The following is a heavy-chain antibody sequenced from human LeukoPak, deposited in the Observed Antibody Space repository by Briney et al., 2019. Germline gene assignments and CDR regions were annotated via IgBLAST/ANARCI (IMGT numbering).Heavy chain of an antibody. CDR1: GYTFTRYY. CDR3: ARDQLHDAFDI. CDR2: INPNSGGT. V-gene: IGHV1-2*02. J-gene: IGHJ3*02. Sequence: ASVKVSCKDSGYTFTRYYMHWVRQAPGQGREWMGWINPNSGGTNYAQKFQGRVTMTRDTSISTAYMELSRLRSDDTAVYYCARDQLHDAFDIWGQGTMVTVSS. D-gene: IGHD2-2*01.